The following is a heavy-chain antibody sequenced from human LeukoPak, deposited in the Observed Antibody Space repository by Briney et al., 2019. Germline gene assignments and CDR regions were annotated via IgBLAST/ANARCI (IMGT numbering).Heavy chain of an antibody. V-gene: IGHV3-9*01. Sequence: GRSLGLSCAASGFTFDDYAMHWVRQAPGKGLEWVSGISWNSGSIGYADSVKGRFTISRDNAKNSLYLQMNSLRAEDTAVYYCASTLRGDWGQGTLVTVSS. CDR2: ISWNSGSI. J-gene: IGHJ4*02. CDR3: ASTLRGD. CDR1: GFTFDDYA.